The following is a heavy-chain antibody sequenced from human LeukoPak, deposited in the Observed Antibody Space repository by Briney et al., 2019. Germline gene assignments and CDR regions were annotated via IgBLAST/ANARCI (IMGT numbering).Heavy chain of an antibody. D-gene: IGHD2-15*01. CDR2: INHSGST. Sequence: PSETLSLTCAVYGGSFSGYYWSWIRQPPGKGLEWIGEINHSGSTNYNPSLKSRVTISVDTFKNQFSLKLSSVTAADTAVYYCARRYCSGASCYFDYWGQGTLVTVSS. V-gene: IGHV4-34*01. CDR1: GGSFSGYY. CDR3: ARRYCSGASCYFDY. J-gene: IGHJ4*02.